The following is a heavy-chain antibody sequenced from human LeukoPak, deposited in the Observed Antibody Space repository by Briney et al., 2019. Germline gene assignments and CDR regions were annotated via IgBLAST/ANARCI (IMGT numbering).Heavy chain of an antibody. D-gene: IGHD3-10*01. CDR3: ARVLSAAGFDFDY. Sequence: PGGSLRLSCAASGFTFSSYSMNWVRQAPGKGLEWVSSISSSSYIYYADSVKGRFTISRDNAKNSLYLQMNSLRAEDTAVYYCARVLSAAGFDFDYWGQGTQVTVSS. CDR1: GFTFSSYS. V-gene: IGHV3-21*01. CDR2: ISSSSYI. J-gene: IGHJ4*02.